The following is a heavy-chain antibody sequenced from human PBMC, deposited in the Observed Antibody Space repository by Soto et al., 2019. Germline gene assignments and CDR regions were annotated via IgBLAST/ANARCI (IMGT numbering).Heavy chain of an antibody. V-gene: IGHV3-48*03. CDR2: ISSSGSTI. D-gene: IGHD1-1*01. CDR3: ARGLERVAYGWDG. CDR1: GFTFSSYE. J-gene: IGHJ6*02. Sequence: PGGSLRLSCSASGFTFSSYEMNWVRQAPGKGLEWVSYISSSGSTIYYADSVKGRFTISRDNAKNSLYLQMNNLRAEDTAVYYCARGLERVAYGWDGWGQGTTVT.